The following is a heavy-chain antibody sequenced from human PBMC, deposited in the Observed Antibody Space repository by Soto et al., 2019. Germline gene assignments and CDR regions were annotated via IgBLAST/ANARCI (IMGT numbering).Heavy chain of an antibody. CDR2: IYHSGST. Sequence: SETLSLTCAVSGGSISSSNWWSWVRQPPGKGLEWIGEIYHSGSTNYNPSLKSRVTISVDKSKNQFSLKLSSVTAADTAVYYCARISSTGYSSSWVDYWGQGTLVTVSS. V-gene: IGHV4-4*02. J-gene: IGHJ4*02. CDR1: GGSISSSNW. CDR3: ARISSTGYSSSWVDY. D-gene: IGHD6-13*01.